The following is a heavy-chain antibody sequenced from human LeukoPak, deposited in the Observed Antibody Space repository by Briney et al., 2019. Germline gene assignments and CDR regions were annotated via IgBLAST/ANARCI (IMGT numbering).Heavy chain of an antibody. D-gene: IGHD1-1*01. J-gene: IGHJ3*02. V-gene: IGHV3-7*01. Sequence: GGSLRLSCAASGFTFSYYWMSWVRQAPGKGLEWVANIKQDGSDKYYVDSVKDRFTISRDNAKNSLYLQMNSLSAEDTAMYYYTRDLTNWNDATFDIWGQGTMVTVSS. CDR1: GFTFSYYW. CDR3: TRDLTNWNDATFDI. CDR2: IKQDGSDK.